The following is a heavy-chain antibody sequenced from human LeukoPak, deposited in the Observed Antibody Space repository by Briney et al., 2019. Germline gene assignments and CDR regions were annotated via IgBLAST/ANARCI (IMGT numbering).Heavy chain of an antibody. CDR2: IYYSGST. CDR1: GGSISSYY. Sequence: PSETLSLTWTVSGGSISSYYWSWVRQPPGKGLEWVGYIYYSGSTHYSPSLKSRVTISVDTSKTQFSLKLSSVTAADTAVYYCARLPGYSSGWRYYYGMDVWGQGTTVTVSS. J-gene: IGHJ6*02. CDR3: ARLPGYSSGWRYYYGMDV. D-gene: IGHD6-19*01. V-gene: IGHV4-59*08.